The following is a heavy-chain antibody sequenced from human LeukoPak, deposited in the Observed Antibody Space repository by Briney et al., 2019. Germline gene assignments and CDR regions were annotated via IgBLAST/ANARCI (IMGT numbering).Heavy chain of an antibody. CDR2: IYYRVTS. CDR1: GGSISSNSYY. Sequence: SETLSLTCAVSGGSISSNSYYWGWIRQPPGKGLEWIGYIYYRVTSDYNPSLKSRVTMSVDMSTRQISLKLSSVTAADTAVYYCARAVGGDGSGSLWGPGTLVTVSS. D-gene: IGHD3-10*01. V-gene: IGHV4-61*05. J-gene: IGHJ4*02. CDR3: ARAVGGDGSGSL.